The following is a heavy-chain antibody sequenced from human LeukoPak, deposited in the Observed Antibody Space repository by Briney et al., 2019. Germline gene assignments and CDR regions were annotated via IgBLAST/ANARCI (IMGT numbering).Heavy chain of an antibody. V-gene: IGHV3-15*01. J-gene: IGHJ6*03. D-gene: IGHD3-3*01. CDR1: GFTFSNAW. CDR3: AKDGYYDFWSGYGYYYYYMDV. Sequence: GGSLRLSCAASGFTFSNAWMSWVRQAPGKGLEWVGRIKSKTDGGTTDYAAPVKGRFTISRDNSKNTLYLQMNSLRAEDTAVYYCAKDGYYDFWSGYGYYYYYMDVWGKGTTVTVSS. CDR2: IKSKTDGGTT.